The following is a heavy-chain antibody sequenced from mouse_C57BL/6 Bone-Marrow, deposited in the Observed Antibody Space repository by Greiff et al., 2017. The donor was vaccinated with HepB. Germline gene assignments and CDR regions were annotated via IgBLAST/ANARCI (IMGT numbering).Heavy chain of an antibody. CDR3: TTRRAMGFDY. V-gene: IGHV14-4*01. Sequence: EVQLQESGAELVRPGASVKLSCTASGFNIKDDYMHWVKQRPEQGLEWIGWIDPENGDTEYASKFQGKATITADTSSNTAYLQLSSLTSEDTAVYYCTTRRAMGFDYWGQGTTLTVSS. J-gene: IGHJ2*01. D-gene: IGHD3-3*01. CDR1: GFNIKDDY. CDR2: IDPENGDT.